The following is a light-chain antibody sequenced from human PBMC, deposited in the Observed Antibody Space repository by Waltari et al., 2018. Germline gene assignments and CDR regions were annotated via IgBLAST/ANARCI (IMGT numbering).Light chain of an antibody. J-gene: IGKJ1*01. CDR2: AAS. V-gene: IGKV1-8*01. CDR3: QQYSSFST. Sequence: AIRITQSPSSLSASTGDRVTITCRASQDISSYLAWYQQKPGIAPKLVIYAASTLQSGVPSRFSGSGSGTNFTLTITSLQAEDFATYYCQQYSSFSTFGLGTKV. CDR1: QDISSY.